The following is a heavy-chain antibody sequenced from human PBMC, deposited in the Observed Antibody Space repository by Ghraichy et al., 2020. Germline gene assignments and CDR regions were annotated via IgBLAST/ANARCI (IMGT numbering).Heavy chain of an antibody. Sequence: SQTLSLTCTVSGGSISSSSYYWGWIRQPPGKGLEWIGSIYYSGSTYYNPSLKSRVTISVDTSKNQSSLKLSSVTAADTAVYYCARDWGGLRGYSYYYYYGMDVWGQGTTVTVSS. CDR2: IYYSGST. CDR3: ARDWGGLRGYSYYYYYGMDV. J-gene: IGHJ6*02. CDR1: GGSISSSSYY. V-gene: IGHV4-39*07. D-gene: IGHD3-22*01.